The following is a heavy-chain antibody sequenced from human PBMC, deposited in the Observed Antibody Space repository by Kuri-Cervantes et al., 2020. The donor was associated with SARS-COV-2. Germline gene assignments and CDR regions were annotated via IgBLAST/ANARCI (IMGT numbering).Heavy chain of an antibody. V-gene: IGHV3-74*01. D-gene: IGHD2-2*01. CDR3: ASGYCSSTSCYPPRGGYYYYYGMDV. CDR2: INSDGSST. CDR1: GFTFSSYW. Sequence: ETLSLTCAASGFTFSSYWMHWVRQAPGKGLVWVSRINSDGSSTSYADSVKGRFTISRDNAKNTLYLQMNSLRAEDTAVYYCASGYCSSTSCYPPRGGYYYYYGMDVWGQGTTVTVSS. J-gene: IGHJ6*02.